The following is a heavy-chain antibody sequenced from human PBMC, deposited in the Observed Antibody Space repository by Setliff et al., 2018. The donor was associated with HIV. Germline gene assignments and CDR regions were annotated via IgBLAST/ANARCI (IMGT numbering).Heavy chain of an antibody. Sequence: SETLSLTCTVSGGSITSGAYYWSWIRQPAGKGLEWIGRIYTSGNTNYNPSLNSRVIISMDKSKNQSSLKLHSVTAADAAVYYCARDGDWELRERYFDLWGRGTLVTVSS. CDR2: IYTSGNT. CDR3: ARDGDWELRERYFDL. V-gene: IGHV4-61*02. D-gene: IGHD1-7*01. J-gene: IGHJ2*01. CDR1: GGSITSGAYY.